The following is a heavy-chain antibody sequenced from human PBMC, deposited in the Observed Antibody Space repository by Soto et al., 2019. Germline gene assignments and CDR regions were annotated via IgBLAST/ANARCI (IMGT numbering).Heavy chain of an antibody. CDR3: ASVGADLGAAAGTTDY. Sequence: PSETLSLTCAVYGGSFSGYSWTWIRQPPGTGLEWIGEINHSGSTNYNPSLKSRVTISVDTSKNQFSLKLSSVTAADTAVYYCASVGADLGAAAGTTDYWGQGTLVT. D-gene: IGHD6-13*01. J-gene: IGHJ4*02. CDR1: GGSFSGYS. CDR2: INHSGST. V-gene: IGHV4-34*01.